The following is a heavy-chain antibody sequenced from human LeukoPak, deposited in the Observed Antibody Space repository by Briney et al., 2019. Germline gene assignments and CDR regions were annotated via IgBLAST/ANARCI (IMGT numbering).Heavy chain of an antibody. D-gene: IGHD6-19*01. J-gene: IGHJ4*02. CDR3: ARQRGSGCLDY. CDR1: GFTFSNAW. Sequence: PGGSLRLSCAASGFTFSNAWMSWVRQAPGKGLEWVGRIKSKTDGGTTDYAAPVKGRFTISRDDSKNTLYLQMNSLKTEDTAVYYCARQRGSGCLDYWGQGTLVTVSS. CDR2: IKSKTDGGTT. V-gene: IGHV3-15*01.